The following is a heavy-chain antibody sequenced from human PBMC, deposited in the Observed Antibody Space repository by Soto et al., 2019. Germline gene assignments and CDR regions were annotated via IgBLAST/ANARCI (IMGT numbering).Heavy chain of an antibody. V-gene: IGHV3-13*01. D-gene: IGHD2-15*01. Sequence: GGSLRLSCAASGFTFSSYDMHWVRQATGKGLEWVSAIGTAGDTYYPGSVKGRFTISRENAKNSLYLQMNSLRAGDTAVYYCAREPRYCSGGSCYPRRNGMDVWGQGTTVTV. J-gene: IGHJ6*02. CDR3: AREPRYCSGGSCYPRRNGMDV. CDR1: GFTFSSYD. CDR2: IGTAGDT.